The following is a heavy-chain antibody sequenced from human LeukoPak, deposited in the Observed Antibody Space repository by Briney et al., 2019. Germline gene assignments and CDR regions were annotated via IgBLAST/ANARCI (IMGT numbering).Heavy chain of an antibody. D-gene: IGHD3-9*01. CDR3: AKDLRVTIFLRGRPFPLDY. V-gene: IGHV3-30*02. CDR2: IRYDGSNK. J-gene: IGHJ4*02. CDR1: GFTFSSYG. Sequence: GGSRRLSCAASGFTFSSYGMHWVRQAPGKGLEWVAFIRYDGSNKYYADSVKGRFTISRDNSKNTLYLQMNSLRAEDTAVYYCAKDLRVTIFLRGRPFPLDYWGQGTLVTVSS.